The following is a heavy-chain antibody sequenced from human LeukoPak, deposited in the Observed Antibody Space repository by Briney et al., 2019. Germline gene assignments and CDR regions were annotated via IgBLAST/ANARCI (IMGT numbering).Heavy chain of an antibody. CDR1: KFSFNNYA. J-gene: IGHJ4*02. Sequence: GGSLRLSCAASKFSFNNYAMSWVRQAPGKGLEWVAVISYDGSNKYYADSVKGRFTISRDNSKNTLYLQMNSLRAEDTAVYYCARGGLGSSWNYYFDYWGQGTLVTVSS. D-gene: IGHD6-13*01. CDR2: ISYDGSNK. V-gene: IGHV3-30-3*01. CDR3: ARGGLGSSWNYYFDY.